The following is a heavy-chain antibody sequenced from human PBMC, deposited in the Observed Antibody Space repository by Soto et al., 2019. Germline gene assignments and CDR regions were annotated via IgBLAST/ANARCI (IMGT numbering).Heavy chain of an antibody. D-gene: IGHD4-4*01. CDR1: GGSISSGGYY. CDR3: ARDPHLYRNYAGGYYYYGMDV. V-gene: IGHV4-31*03. Sequence: QVQLQESGPGLVKPSQTLSLTCTVSGGSISSGGYYWSWIRQHPGKGLEWIGYIYYSGSTYYNPSLKSRVTISVGTSKNQFSLKLSSVTAAETAVYYCARDPHLYRNYAGGYYYYGMDVWGQGTTVTVSS. J-gene: IGHJ6*02. CDR2: IYYSGST.